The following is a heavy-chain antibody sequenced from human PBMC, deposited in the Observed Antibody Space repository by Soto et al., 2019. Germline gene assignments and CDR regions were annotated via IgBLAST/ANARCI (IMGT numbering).Heavy chain of an antibody. Sequence: HPGGSLRLSCAASGFTFSSYAMSWVRQAPGKGLEWVSAISGSGGSTYYADSVKGRFTISRDNSKNTLYLQMNSLRAEDTAVYYCAKKYGDGSRYYYYMDVWGKGTTVTVSS. CDR1: GFTFSSYA. J-gene: IGHJ6*03. CDR2: ISGSGGST. CDR3: AKKYGDGSRYYYYMDV. V-gene: IGHV3-23*01. D-gene: IGHD4-17*01.